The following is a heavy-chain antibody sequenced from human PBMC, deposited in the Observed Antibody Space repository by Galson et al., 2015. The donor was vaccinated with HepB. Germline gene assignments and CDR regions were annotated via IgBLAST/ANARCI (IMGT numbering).Heavy chain of an antibody. V-gene: IGHV3-33*01. D-gene: IGHD3-10*01. CDR3: ARDTEDITMVRGVLGY. J-gene: IGHJ4*02. CDR1: GFTFSSYG. CDR2: IWYDGSNK. Sequence: SLRLSCAASGFTFSSYGMHWVRQALGKGLEWVAVIWYDGSNKYYADSVKGRFTISRDNSKNTLYLQMNSLRAEDTAVYYCARDTEDITMVRGVLGYWGQGTLVTVSS.